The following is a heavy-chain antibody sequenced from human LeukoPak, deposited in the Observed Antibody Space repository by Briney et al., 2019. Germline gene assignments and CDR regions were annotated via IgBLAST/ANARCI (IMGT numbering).Heavy chain of an antibody. CDR1: GGSFSGYY. CDR2: INHSGST. CDR3: ARGLTGLLDY. V-gene: IGHV4-34*01. D-gene: IGHD5-18*01. J-gene: IGHJ4*02. Sequence: QSSETLSLTCAVYGGSFSGYYWSWIRQPPGKGLEWIGEINHSGSTNYNPSLKSRVTISVDTSKNQFSLKLSSMTAADTAVYYCARGLTGLLDYWGQGTLVTVSS.